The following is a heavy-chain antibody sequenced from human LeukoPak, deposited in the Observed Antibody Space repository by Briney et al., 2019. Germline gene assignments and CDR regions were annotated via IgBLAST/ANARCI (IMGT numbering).Heavy chain of an antibody. CDR1: GRSISSYY. J-gene: IGHJ5*02. D-gene: IGHD6-19*01. Sequence: PSETLSLTCTVSGRSISSYYWSWIRQPPGKGLEWIGYIYYSGSTNYNPSLKSRVTISVDTSKNQFSLKLSSVTAADTAVYYCASGGYSSGDNWFDPWGQGTLVTVSS. CDR3: ASGGYSSGDNWFDP. V-gene: IGHV4-59*01. CDR2: IYYSGST.